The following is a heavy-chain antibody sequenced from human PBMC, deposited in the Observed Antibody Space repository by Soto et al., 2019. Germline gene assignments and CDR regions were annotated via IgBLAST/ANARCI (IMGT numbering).Heavy chain of an antibody. D-gene: IGHD4-17*01. CDR1: GGSISSYY. Sequence: PAETLSLTCTVSGGSISSYYWSWIRQPAGKGLEWIGRIYTSGSTNYNPSLKSRVTMSVDTSKNQFSLKLSSVTAADTAVYYCARDLMTTVTATWFDPWGQGTLVTVPQ. V-gene: IGHV4-4*07. J-gene: IGHJ5*02. CDR2: IYTSGST. CDR3: ARDLMTTVTATWFDP.